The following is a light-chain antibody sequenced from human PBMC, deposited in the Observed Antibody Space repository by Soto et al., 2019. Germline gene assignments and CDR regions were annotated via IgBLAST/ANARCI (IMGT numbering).Light chain of an antibody. CDR1: SGDVGGYNY. Sequence: QSALTQPPSASGSPGQSVTISCTGTSGDVGGYNYVSWYQHHPGKAPKLMIYEVTQRPSGVPDRFSGSKSGNTASLTVSGLQAEDEADYYCSSYAGSNNLLFGGGTKLTVL. V-gene: IGLV2-8*01. CDR2: EVT. J-gene: IGLJ3*02. CDR3: SSYAGSNNLL.